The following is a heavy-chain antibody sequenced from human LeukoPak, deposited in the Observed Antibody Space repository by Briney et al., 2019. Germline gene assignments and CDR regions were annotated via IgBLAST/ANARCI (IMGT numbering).Heavy chain of an antibody. V-gene: IGHV3-64D*06. CDR3: ARGRRGYCSGGSCYSNPYGMDV. J-gene: IGHJ6*02. Sequence: PGGSLRLSCSASGFTFSSYAMHWVRQAPGKGLEYVSAISSNGGSTYYADSVKGRFTISRDNSKNTLYLQMSSLRAEDTAVYYCARGRRGYCSGGSCYSNPYGMDVWGQGTTVTVSS. D-gene: IGHD2-15*01. CDR2: ISSNGGST. CDR1: GFTFSSYA.